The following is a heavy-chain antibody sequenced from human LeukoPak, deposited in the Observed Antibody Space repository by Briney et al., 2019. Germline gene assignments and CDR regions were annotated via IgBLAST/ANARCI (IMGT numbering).Heavy chain of an antibody. V-gene: IGHV1-2*06. CDR2: INPNSGGT. CDR1: GYTFTGYY. CDR3: ARYPRGYCSGGSCFRFDY. Sequence: ASVKVSCKASGYTFTGYYMHWVRQAPGQGLEWMGQINPNSGGTNYAQKFQGRVTMTRDTSISTAYMELSRLRSDDTAVYYCARYPRGYCSGGSCFRFDYWGQGTLVTVSS. J-gene: IGHJ4*02. D-gene: IGHD2-15*01.